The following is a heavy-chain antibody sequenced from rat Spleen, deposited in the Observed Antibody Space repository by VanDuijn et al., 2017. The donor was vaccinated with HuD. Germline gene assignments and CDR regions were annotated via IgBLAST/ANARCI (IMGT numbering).Heavy chain of an antibody. V-gene: IGHV5S23*01. CDR2: ISPGGGDT. CDR3: ARLTTEAKGYYWYFDF. J-gene: IGHJ1*01. D-gene: IGHD1-11*01. Sequence: EVQLVESGGDLVQPGRSLKLSCAASGFTFSNYDMAWVRQDSTKGLEWVASISPGGGDTYYRDPVKGRFTISRDIAKSILYLQMDSLKYEDTATYYCARLTTEAKGYYWYFDFWGPGTMVTVSS. CDR1: GFTFSNYD.